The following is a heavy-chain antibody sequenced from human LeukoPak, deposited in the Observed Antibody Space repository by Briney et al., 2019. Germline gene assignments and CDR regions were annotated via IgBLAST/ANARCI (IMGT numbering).Heavy chain of an antibody. Sequence: GGSPRLSCAASGFTFSSYGMHWVRQAPGKGLEWVAVIWYDGSNKYYADSVKGRFTTSRDNSKNTLYLQMNSLRAEDTAVYYCAKGGRYSSSYAVYWGQGTLVTVSS. CDR1: GFTFSSYG. D-gene: IGHD6-6*01. V-gene: IGHV3-33*06. J-gene: IGHJ4*02. CDR2: IWYDGSNK. CDR3: AKGGRYSSSYAVY.